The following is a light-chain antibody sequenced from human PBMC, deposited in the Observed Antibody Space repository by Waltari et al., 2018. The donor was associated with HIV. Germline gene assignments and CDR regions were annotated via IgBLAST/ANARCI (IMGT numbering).Light chain of an antibody. Sequence: QSALTQPASVSGSPEHSITISCTGTSSDVGGYNYVPWYQQHPGKAPKLMIYEVSNRPSGVSNRFSGSKSGNTASLTISGLQAEDEADYYCSSYTSSSTSHVFGTGTKVTVL. J-gene: IGLJ1*01. CDR3: SSYTSSSTSHV. CDR1: SSDVGGYNY. CDR2: EVS. V-gene: IGLV2-14*01.